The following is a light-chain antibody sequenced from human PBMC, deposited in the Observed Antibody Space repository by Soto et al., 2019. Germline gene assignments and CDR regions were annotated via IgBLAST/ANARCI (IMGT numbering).Light chain of an antibody. Sequence: DIVMTQSPDSLAVSLGERATINCKSSQSVLYSSNNKNYLAWYQQRPRQPPKLLIYWAYTRESGVPDRFNGSGSGTDFTLTVTSLQAEEVAVYYCQQYYSSPYTFGQGTKLEIK. CDR1: QSVLYSSNNKNY. V-gene: IGKV4-1*01. CDR2: WAY. J-gene: IGKJ2*01. CDR3: QQYYSSPYT.